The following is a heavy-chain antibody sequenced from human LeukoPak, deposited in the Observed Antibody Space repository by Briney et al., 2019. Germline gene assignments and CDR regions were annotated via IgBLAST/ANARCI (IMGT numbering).Heavy chain of an antibody. J-gene: IGHJ3*02. V-gene: IGHV3-30*02. CDR2: IHFDGTKK. Sequence: GGSLRLSCAESGFTFSGYGMHWVRQAPGKGLEWVTFIHFDGTKKNYADSVKGRFTISRDNSKNTLYLQMNSLRPEDTALYYCARAVGDAFDIWGQGTMVTVSS. D-gene: IGHD4-23*01. CDR1: GFTFSGYG. CDR3: ARAVGDAFDI.